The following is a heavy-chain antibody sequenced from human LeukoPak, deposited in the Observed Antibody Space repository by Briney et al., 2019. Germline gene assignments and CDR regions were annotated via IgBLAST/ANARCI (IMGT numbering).Heavy chain of an antibody. V-gene: IGHV3-23*01. CDR2: ISGSGGST. J-gene: IGHJ5*02. CDR3: ANPYYYGSGSPDP. CDR1: GFTFSSYA. Sequence: PGGSLRLSCAASGFTFSSYAMSWVRQAPGKGLEWVSIISGSGGSTYYADSVKGRFTISRDNSKNTLYLQMNSLRAGDTAVYYCANPYYYGSGSPDPWGQGTLVTVSS. D-gene: IGHD3-10*01.